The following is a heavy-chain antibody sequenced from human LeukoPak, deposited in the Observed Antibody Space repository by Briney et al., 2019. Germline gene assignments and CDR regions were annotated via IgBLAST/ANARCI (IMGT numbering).Heavy chain of an antibody. CDR1: GYSFTSYW. V-gene: IGHV5-51*01. D-gene: IGHD2-15*01. CDR3: ARARDRGGGHFDY. Sequence: KPGESLKISCKGSGYSFTSYWIGWVRQMPGKGLEWMGMIFPGDSDTRYSPSFQGQVTISADKSISTAYLQWSSLKAPDTAMYYCARARDRGGGHFDYWGQGTLVTVSS. CDR2: IFPGDSDT. J-gene: IGHJ4*02.